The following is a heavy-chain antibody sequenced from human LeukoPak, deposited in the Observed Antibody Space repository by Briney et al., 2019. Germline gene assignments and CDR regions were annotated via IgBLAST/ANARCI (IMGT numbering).Heavy chain of an antibody. V-gene: IGHV3-48*02. CDR1: GFTFSSYS. J-gene: IGHJ4*02. Sequence: GGSLRLSCAASGFTFSSYSMNWVRQAPGKGLEWVSYISSSSTIYYANSVQGRFTMSRDNAKNSLYLQMNSLRDEDTAVYYCARDQYGAYAIDYWGQGTLVTVSS. CDR2: ISSSSTI. CDR3: ARDQYGAYAIDY. D-gene: IGHD4-17*01.